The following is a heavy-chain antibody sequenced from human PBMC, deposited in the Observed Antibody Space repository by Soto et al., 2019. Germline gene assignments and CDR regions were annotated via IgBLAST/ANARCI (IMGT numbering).Heavy chain of an antibody. CDR1: GFTFSNYG. V-gene: IGHV3-33*01. Sequence: QVQLVESGGGVVQPGRSLRLSCAASGFTFSNYGIHWVRQAPGKGLEWVAAIWSDGSNKYYTDSVKGRFTVSRDNSKNTLYLQMNSLRVEDTAMYYCARRGSGTYSIDYWGQGTLVTVSS. J-gene: IGHJ4*02. CDR3: ARRGSGTYSIDY. CDR2: IWSDGSNK. D-gene: IGHD1-26*01.